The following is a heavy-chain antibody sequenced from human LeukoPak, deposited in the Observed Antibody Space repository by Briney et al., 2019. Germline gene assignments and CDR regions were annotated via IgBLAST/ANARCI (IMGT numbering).Heavy chain of an antibody. D-gene: IGHD3-9*01. CDR3: ASGLLRYFDWLLYHAFDI. V-gene: IGHV4-39*07. Sequence: SETLSLTCTVSGGSISSSSYYWGWTRQPPGKGLEWIGSIYYSGSTYYNPSLKSRVTISVDTSKNQFSLKLSSVTAADTAVYYCASGLLRYFDWLLYHAFDIWGQGTMVTVSS. CDR2: IYYSGST. J-gene: IGHJ3*02. CDR1: GGSISSSSYY.